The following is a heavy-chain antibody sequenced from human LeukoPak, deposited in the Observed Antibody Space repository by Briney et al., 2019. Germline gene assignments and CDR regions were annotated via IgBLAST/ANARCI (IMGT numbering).Heavy chain of an antibody. CDR1: GFTFSGSA. V-gene: IGHV3-73*01. D-gene: IGHD2-15*01. CDR2: IDKKDNLYAT. CDR3: TRDRGTYNWFDP. Sequence: GGSLRLSCAASGFTFSGSAVHWVRQSSGKGLEWVGHIDKKDNLYATAYAESVKGRFTISRDDSRDTAFLHMDSLKTEDTALYYCTRDRGTYNWFDPWGQGTLVTVSS. J-gene: IGHJ5*02.